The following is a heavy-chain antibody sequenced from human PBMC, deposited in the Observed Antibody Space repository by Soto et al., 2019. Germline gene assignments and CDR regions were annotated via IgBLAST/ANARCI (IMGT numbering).Heavy chain of an antibody. V-gene: IGHV3-21*01. CDR3: ARDGECLRSFDY. D-gene: IGHD5-12*01. J-gene: IGHJ4*02. Sequence: EVQLVESGGGLVKPGGSLRLSCAASGFTFSSYSMNWVRQAPGKGLEWVSSISSSSSYIYYADSVKGRFTISRDNAKNSLYLQMNSLRAEDTAVYYCARDGECLRSFDYWGQGTLVTVSS. CDR2: ISSSSSYI. CDR1: GFTFSSYS.